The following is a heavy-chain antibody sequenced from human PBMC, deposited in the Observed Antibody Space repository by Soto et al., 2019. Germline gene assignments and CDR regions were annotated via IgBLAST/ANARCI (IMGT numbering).Heavy chain of an antibody. CDR2: INPSGGST. Sequence: ASVKVSCKASGYTFPSYYIHWVRQAPGQGLEWMGIINPSGGSTSYAQKFQGRVTMTRDTSTSTVYMEVSGLRSEDTAVYYCARDQEPSTLYYDYYYMDVWGKGTTVTVSS. V-gene: IGHV1-46*03. CDR3: ARDQEPSTLYYDYYYMDV. CDR1: GYTFPSYY. J-gene: IGHJ6*03.